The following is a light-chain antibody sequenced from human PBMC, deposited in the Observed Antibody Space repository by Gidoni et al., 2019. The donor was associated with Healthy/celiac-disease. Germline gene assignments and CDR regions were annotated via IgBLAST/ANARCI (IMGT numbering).Light chain of an antibody. J-gene: IGKJ3*01. CDR3: QQYDNLPFT. V-gene: IGKV1-33*01. CDR1: SNY. CDR2: DAS. Sequence: DIQMTQSPSSLSASVGDRVTISNYLNRYQQKPGKAPKLLIYDASNLETGVPSRFSGSGSGTDFTFTISSLQPEDIATYYCQQYDNLPFTFGPGTKVDIK.